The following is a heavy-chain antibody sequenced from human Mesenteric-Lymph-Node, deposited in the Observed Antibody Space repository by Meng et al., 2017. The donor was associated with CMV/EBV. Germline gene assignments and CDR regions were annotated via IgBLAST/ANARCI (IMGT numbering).Heavy chain of an antibody. CDR1: GFTFSSYW. Sequence: GESLKISCAASGFTFSSYWMSWVRQAPGKGLEWVANIKQDGSEKHYVDSVKGRFTIFRDDAKNSLYLQMNSLSAEDTAVYFCARWGDEGANFGLDHWGQGILVTVSS. V-gene: IGHV3-7*01. CDR2: IKQDGSEK. D-gene: IGHD1-26*01. CDR3: ARWGDEGANFGLDH. J-gene: IGHJ4*02.